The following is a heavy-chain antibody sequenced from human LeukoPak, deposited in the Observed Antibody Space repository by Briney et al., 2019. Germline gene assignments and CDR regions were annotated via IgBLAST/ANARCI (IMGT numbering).Heavy chain of an antibody. Sequence: GGSLRLSCAASGFTFSSYAMSWVRQAPGKGLEWVSAISGSGGSTYYADSVKGRFTISRDNSKNTVYLKMNSLRAGDTALFYFAKGPDYGDEEYYFDYWGKGTLVIVSS. V-gene: IGHV3-23*01. D-gene: IGHD4-17*01. CDR2: ISGSGGST. CDR1: GFTFSSYA. J-gene: IGHJ4*02. CDR3: AKGPDYGDEEYYFDY.